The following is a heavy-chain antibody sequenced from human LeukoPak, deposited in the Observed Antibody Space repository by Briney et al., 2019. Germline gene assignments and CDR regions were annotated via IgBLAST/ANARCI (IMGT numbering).Heavy chain of an antibody. CDR3: ARFIAAPYYFDY. Sequence: GGSLRLSCTVSGFTVSINSMSWVRQAPGKGLEWVSFIYSGGNTHYSDSVKGRFTISRDNAKNSLYLQMNSLRAEDTAVYYCARFIAAPYYFDYWGRGTLVTVSS. J-gene: IGHJ4*02. CDR2: IYSGGNT. CDR1: GFTVSINS. D-gene: IGHD6-13*01. V-gene: IGHV3-66*01.